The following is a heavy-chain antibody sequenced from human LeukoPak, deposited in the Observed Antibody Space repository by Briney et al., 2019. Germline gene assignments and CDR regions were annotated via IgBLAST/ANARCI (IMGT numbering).Heavy chain of an antibody. V-gene: IGHV3-7*01. D-gene: IGHD1-7*01. CDR3: AKYIWNYAFDI. CDR1: GFTFNWYW. J-gene: IGHJ3*02. CDR2: IKEDGSEE. Sequence: PGGSLRLSCAASGFTFNWYWMSWVRQAPGKGLEWVANIKEDGSEENYVDSVKGRFTISRDNAKNSLYPQMNSLRAEDTAVYYCAKYIWNYAFDIWGQGTMVTVSS.